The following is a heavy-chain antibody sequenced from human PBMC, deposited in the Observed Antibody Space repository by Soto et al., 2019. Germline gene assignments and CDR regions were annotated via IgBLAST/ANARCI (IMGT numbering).Heavy chain of an antibody. CDR2: SSGSGGST. CDR1: GFTFISHA. D-gene: IGHD6-19*01. Sequence: GLSLRHPSAASGFTFISHAMSWVRKTPGKGLEWVSSSSGSGGSTYYADSVKGRFTISRDNSKNTLYLRMNSLRVEDTAVYYCANRIALAGPGSQFDYWGQGTLVTVSS. CDR3: ANRIALAGPGSQFDY. V-gene: IGHV3-23*01. J-gene: IGHJ4*02.